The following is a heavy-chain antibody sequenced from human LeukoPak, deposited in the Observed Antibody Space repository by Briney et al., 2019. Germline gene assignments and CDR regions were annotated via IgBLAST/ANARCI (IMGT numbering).Heavy chain of an antibody. J-gene: IGHJ4*02. CDR3: AKDRGIAAAD. D-gene: IGHD6-13*01. Sequence: GRSLRLSCAASGFTFSSYGMPWVRQAPGKGLEWVAVISYDGSNKYYADSVKGRFTISRDNSKNTLYLQMNSLRAEDTVVYYCAKDRGIAAADWGQGTLVTVSS. CDR2: ISYDGSNK. V-gene: IGHV3-30*18. CDR1: GFTFSSYG.